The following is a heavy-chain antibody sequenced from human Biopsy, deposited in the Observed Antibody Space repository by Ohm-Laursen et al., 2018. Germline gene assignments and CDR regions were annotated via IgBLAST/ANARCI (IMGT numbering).Heavy chain of an antibody. V-gene: IGHV1-18*01. CDR2: ISGYNGNT. CDR3: ARVTLPLYLDY. Sequence: ASVEVSCKASGYSFTSYGISWVRQAPGEGLEWMGRISGYNGNTNYAQKFQGRVTMTADTSTSTVYMEVRGLRSDDTAVYYCARVTLPLYLDYWGQGTRVSVSS. CDR1: GYSFTSYG. J-gene: IGHJ4*02. D-gene: IGHD5/OR15-5a*01.